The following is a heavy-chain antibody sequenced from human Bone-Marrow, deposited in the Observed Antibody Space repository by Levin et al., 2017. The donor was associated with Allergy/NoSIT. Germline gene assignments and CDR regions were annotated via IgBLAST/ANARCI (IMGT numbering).Heavy chain of an antibody. CDR3: AKDGLYSSGWYVLD. D-gene: IGHD6-19*01. J-gene: IGHJ4*02. V-gene: IGHV3-30*18. CDR2: ISYDGSNK. CDR1: GFTFSSYG. Sequence: PGGSLRLSCAASGFTFSSYGMHWVRQAPGKGLEWVAVISYDGSNKYYADSVKGRFTISRDNSKNTLYLQMNSLRAEDTAVYYCAKDGLYSSGWYVLDWGQGTLVTVSS.